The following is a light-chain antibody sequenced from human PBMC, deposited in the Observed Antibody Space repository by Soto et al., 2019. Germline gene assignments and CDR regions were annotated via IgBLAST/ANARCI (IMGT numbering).Light chain of an antibody. CDR2: GAS. V-gene: IGKV3-20*01. J-gene: IGKJ1*01. CDR3: QQYGSSPT. Sequence: EIVLTQSPGTLSLSPGERATLSCRASQSVSSSYLAWYQQKPGQAPRLLIYGASSRATGIPDRFSGSGSGTDFTLTISRLEPEDFPVYYCQQYGSSPTCGQGTKVEIK. CDR1: QSVSSSY.